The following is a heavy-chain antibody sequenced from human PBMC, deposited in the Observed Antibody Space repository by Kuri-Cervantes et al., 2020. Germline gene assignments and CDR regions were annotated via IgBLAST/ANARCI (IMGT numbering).Heavy chain of an antibody. J-gene: IGHJ6*02. Sequence: SEPLSLTCTVSGGPISGGGYYWSWIRQHPGKGLEWIGYIYYSGSTYYNPSLKSRVTISVDTSKNQFSLKLSSVTAADTAVYYCSRGPYSSSWYSDYYDMDVWGQGTTVTVSS. CDR2: IYYSGST. CDR3: SRGPYSSSWYSDYYDMDV. CDR1: GGPISGGGYY. V-gene: IGHV4-31*03. D-gene: IGHD6-13*01.